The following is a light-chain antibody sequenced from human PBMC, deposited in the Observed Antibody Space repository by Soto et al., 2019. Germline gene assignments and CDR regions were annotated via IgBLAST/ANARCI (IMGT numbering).Light chain of an antibody. CDR3: QQRSNWPLYT. CDR1: QSVSSD. J-gene: IGKJ2*01. CDR2: DAS. V-gene: IGKV3-11*01. Sequence: EIVVTQSPATLSLSPGERATLSCRASQSVSSDLAWYQQKPGQAPRLLIYDASNRATGIPARFSGSGSGTDFTLTISSLEPEDFAVYYCQQRSNWPLYTFGQGTKLEIK.